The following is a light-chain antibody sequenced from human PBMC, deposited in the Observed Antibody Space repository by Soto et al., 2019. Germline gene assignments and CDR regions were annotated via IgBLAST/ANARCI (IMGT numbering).Light chain of an antibody. CDR2: EVR. CDR3: SSYTSTSSLI. J-gene: IGLJ2*01. V-gene: IGLV2-14*01. Sequence: QSALTQPASVSGSTGQSITISCAGTMRDVGAYNLVSWYQQHPGRAPQLIIYEVRNRPSGISFRFSGSKSGNTASLTISGLQAEDEADYYCSSYTSTSSLIFGGGTKVTVL. CDR1: MRDVGAYNL.